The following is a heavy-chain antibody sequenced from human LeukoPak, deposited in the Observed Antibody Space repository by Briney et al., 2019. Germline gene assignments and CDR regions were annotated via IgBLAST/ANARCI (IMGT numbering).Heavy chain of an antibody. D-gene: IGHD2-2*01. V-gene: IGHV3-7*01. Sequence: GGSLRLSCAVSGFTSTNYWMSWARQSPGKGLEWVANIYLDGSRAYYVDSVKGRFTISRDNAKNSLFLQMNSLSAEDTAVYYCGRAGPVTKDHFMDVWGQGTMVTVSS. CDR3: GRAGPVTKDHFMDV. J-gene: IGHJ3*01. CDR1: GFTSTNYW. CDR2: IYLDGSRA.